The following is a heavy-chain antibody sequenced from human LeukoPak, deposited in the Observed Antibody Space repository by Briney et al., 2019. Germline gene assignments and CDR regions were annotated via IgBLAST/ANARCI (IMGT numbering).Heavy chain of an antibody. V-gene: IGHV3-30*04. CDR3: AGGDYYDRSGYHLY. J-gene: IGHJ4*02. Sequence: GGSLRLSCTASGFNFRTYEMHWVRQAPGKGPDWVALISYDGTNIQYADSVKGRFTISRDNSKHTLYLQLNSLRAEDTAVYYCAGGDYYDRSGYHLYWGQGTLVTVSS. CDR2: ISYDGTNI. CDR1: GFNFRTYE. D-gene: IGHD3-22*01.